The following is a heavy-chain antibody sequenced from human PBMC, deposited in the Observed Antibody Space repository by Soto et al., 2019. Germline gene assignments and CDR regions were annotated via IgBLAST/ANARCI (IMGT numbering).Heavy chain of an antibody. D-gene: IGHD3-3*01. Sequence: EVQLVESGGGLVQPGGSLRLSCAASGFTFRSYWMSWVRQAPGKGLEWVASIKQDGSDKYYVESVKGRFTISRANAENSVDLLMNTLRAEDTAVYYCARDKNVYDFFGADDAFDIWGQGTMVTVSS. J-gene: IGHJ3*02. CDR3: ARDKNVYDFFGADDAFDI. CDR1: GFTFRSYW. V-gene: IGHV3-7*05. CDR2: IKQDGSDK.